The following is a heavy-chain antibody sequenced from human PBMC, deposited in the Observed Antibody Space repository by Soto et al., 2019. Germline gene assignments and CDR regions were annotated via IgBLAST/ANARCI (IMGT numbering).Heavy chain of an antibody. J-gene: IGHJ4*02. CDR1: GGSISSSSHY. D-gene: IGHD3-10*01. Sequence: QLQLQESGPGLVKPSETLSLTCTVSGGSISSSSHYWGWIRQSPGKGVEWIGSIYYSGTTYYNPSLKSRVTISVDTSKNQFSLKLSSVTAADTAVYYCARLGYYGSGVGGWGQGTLVTVSS. V-gene: IGHV4-39*01. CDR2: IYYSGTT. CDR3: ARLGYYGSGVGG.